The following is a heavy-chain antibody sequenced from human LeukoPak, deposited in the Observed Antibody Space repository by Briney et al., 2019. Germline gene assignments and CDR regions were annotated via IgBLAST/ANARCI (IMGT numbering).Heavy chain of an antibody. D-gene: IGHD2-2*02. CDR3: AGGSQNCASASCYNF. J-gene: IGHJ4*02. V-gene: IGHV1-46*01. CDR1: GYTFTNYY. CDR2: INPSGGST. Sequence: ASVKVSCKASGYTFTNYYMHWVRQAPGQGLEWMGIINPSGGSTSYAQKFQGRVTMTRDTSTSTVYMELSSLRSEDTAVYYCAGGSQNCASASCYNFWGQGTLVTVSS.